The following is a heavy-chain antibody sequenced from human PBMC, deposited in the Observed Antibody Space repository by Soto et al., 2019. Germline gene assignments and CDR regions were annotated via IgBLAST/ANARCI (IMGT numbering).Heavy chain of an antibody. CDR2: IHYSGST. Sequence: QVQLQESGPGLVKPSETLSLTCTVSGGSISSYYWSWIRQPPGKGLEWIGYIHYSGSTNYNPSLKSRVTISVDTSKNQFSLKLNSVTAADTAVYYCARPHGGSSGWGNWFDPWGQGTLVTVSS. CDR3: ARPHGGSSGWGNWFDP. V-gene: IGHV4-59*01. J-gene: IGHJ5*02. D-gene: IGHD6-25*01. CDR1: GGSISSYY.